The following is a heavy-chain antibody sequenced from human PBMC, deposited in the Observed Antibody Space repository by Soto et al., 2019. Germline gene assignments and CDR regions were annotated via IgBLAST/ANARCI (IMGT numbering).Heavy chain of an antibody. V-gene: IGHV3-53*01. Sequence: GGSLRLSCAASGFTVSSNYMSWVRQAPGKGLEWVSVIYSGGSTYYADSVKGRFTISRDNSKNTLYLQMNSLRAEDTAVYYCARVIKYQLLYYYDYYMDVWGKGTMVTVYS. J-gene: IGHJ6*03. D-gene: IGHD2-2*01. CDR3: ARVIKYQLLYYYDYYMDV. CDR1: GFTVSSNY. CDR2: IYSGGST.